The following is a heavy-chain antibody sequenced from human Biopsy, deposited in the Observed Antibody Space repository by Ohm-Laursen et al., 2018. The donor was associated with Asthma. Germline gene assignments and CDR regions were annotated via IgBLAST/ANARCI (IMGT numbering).Heavy chain of an antibody. CDR3: ARRITIFGVVQKDHGMDA. Sequence: TLSLTCTVSGGSMTPTSHYWDWIRQAPGKGLEWIGYISYGGKTSYNPSLKNRVTISRETSKNQFSLRLTSVTAADTAVYFCARRITIFGVVQKDHGMDAWGQGTTVIVSS. V-gene: IGHV4-39*01. CDR1: GGSMTPTSHY. CDR2: ISYGGKT. D-gene: IGHD3-3*01. J-gene: IGHJ6*02.